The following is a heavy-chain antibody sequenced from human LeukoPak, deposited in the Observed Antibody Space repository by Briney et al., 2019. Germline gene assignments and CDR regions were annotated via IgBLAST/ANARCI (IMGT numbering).Heavy chain of an antibody. CDR3: ARTARFWFDP. V-gene: IGHV4-39*07. CDR2: IYYSGST. J-gene: IGHJ5*02. CDR1: GGSISSSSYY. Sequence: SETLSLTCTVSGGSISSSSYYWGWIRQPPGKGLEWIGSIYYSGSTYYNPSLKSRVTISVDTSKNQFSLKLSSVTAADTAVYYCARTARFWFDPWGQGTLVTVSS.